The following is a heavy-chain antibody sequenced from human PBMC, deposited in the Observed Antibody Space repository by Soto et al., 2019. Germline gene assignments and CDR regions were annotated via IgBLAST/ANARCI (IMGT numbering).Heavy chain of an antibody. D-gene: IGHD5-12*01. CDR3: ARGQRWLQFGAPASH. Sequence: PTETLSLTCTVSGGSISSGDYYWSWIRQPPGKGLEWIGYIYYTGSTYYNPSLKSRVTISVDTSKNQFSLKLSSVTAADTAVYYCARGQRWLQFGAPASHWGQGTLVTVSS. CDR1: GGSISSGDYY. V-gene: IGHV4-30-4*01. CDR2: IYYTGST. J-gene: IGHJ4*02.